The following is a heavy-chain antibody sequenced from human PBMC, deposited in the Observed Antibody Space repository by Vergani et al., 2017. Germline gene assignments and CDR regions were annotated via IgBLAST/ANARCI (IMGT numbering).Heavy chain of an antibody. D-gene: IGHD2-15*01. CDR1: GYSISSGYY. Sequence: QVQLQESGPGLVKPSETLSLTCAVSGYSISSGYYWSWIRQPPGKGLEWIGEINHSGSTNYNPSLKSRVTISVDTSKNQFSLKLSSVTAADTAVYYCARFVLVPSDCSGGSCLKYNWFDPWGQGTLVTVSS. J-gene: IGHJ5*02. CDR2: INHSGST. CDR3: ARFVLVPSDCSGGSCLKYNWFDP. V-gene: IGHV4-38-2*01.